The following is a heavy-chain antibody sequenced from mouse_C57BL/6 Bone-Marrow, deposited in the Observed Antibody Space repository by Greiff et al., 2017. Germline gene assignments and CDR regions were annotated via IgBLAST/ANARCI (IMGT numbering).Heavy chain of an antibody. J-gene: IGHJ3*01. CDR1: GYTFTSYD. Sequence: VQLQQSGPELVKPGASVKLSCKASGYTFTSYDINWVKQRPGQGLEWIGWIYPRDGSTKYNEKFKGKATLTADKSSSTAYMELRSLTSEDSAVYFCARRSGGSRTWFAYWGQGTLVTVSA. CDR3: ARRSGGSRTWFAY. V-gene: IGHV1-85*01. CDR2: IYPRDGST. D-gene: IGHD1-1*01.